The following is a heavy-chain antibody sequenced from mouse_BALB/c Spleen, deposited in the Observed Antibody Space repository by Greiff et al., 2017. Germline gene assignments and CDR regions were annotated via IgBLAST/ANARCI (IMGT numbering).Heavy chain of an antibody. Sequence: VKLMESGAELARPGASVKMSCKASGYTFTSYTMHWVKQRPGQGLEWIGYINPSSGYTNYNQKFKDKATLTADKSSSTAYMQLSSLTSEDSAVYYCARSGNHYFDYWGQGTTLTVSS. CDR3: ARSGNHYFDY. D-gene: IGHD2-1*01. J-gene: IGHJ2*01. CDR1: GYTFTSYT. CDR2: INPSSGYT. V-gene: IGHV1-4*01.